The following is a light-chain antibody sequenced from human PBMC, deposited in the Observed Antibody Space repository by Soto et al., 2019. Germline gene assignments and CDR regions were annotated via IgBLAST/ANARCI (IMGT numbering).Light chain of an antibody. Sequence: EMVLTQSPGTLSLSPGEGATLSCTASQSVGTYLAWYQQKPGQPPRLLIYDASNRATRIPARFSGSGSGTDFTPTISSLEPEDFGVYYCQQRGSWPPITFGQGTRLEIK. CDR2: DAS. J-gene: IGKJ5*01. CDR1: QSVGTY. V-gene: IGKV3-11*01. CDR3: QQRGSWPPIT.